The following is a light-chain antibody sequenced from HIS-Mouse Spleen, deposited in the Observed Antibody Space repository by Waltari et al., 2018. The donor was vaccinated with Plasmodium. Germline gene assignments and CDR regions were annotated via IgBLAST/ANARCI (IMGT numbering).Light chain of an antibody. CDR3: QVWDSSSDHVV. CDR2: DDS. CDR1: KLGSKS. Sequence: SYVLTPPPSVSVAPGKTARITCGGDKLGSKSGNWYQQKPGQAPVLVVYDDSDRPSGIPERFSGSNSGNTATLTISRVEAGDEADYYCQVWDSSSDHVVFGGGTKLTVL. J-gene: IGLJ2*01. V-gene: IGLV3-21*03.